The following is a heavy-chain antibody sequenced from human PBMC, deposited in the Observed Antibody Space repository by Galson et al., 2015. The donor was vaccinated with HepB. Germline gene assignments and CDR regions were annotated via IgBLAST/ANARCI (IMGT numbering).Heavy chain of an antibody. V-gene: IGHV3-23*01. J-gene: IGHJ4*02. CDR2: ISGSGGST. Sequence: SLRLSCAASGFTFSSYAMSWVRQAPGKGLEWVSAISGSGGSTYYADSVKGRFTISRDNSKNTLYLQMNSLRAEDTAVYYCAKAGITIFGVVPSYYFDYWGQGTLVTVSS. D-gene: IGHD3-3*01. CDR1: GFTFSSYA. CDR3: AKAGITIFGVVPSYYFDY.